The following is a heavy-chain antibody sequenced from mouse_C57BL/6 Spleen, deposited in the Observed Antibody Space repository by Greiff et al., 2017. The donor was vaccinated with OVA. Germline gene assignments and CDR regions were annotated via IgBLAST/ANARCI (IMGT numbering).Heavy chain of an antibody. V-gene: IGHV1-82*01. Sequence: QVQLQQSGPELVKPGASVKISCKASGYAFSSSWMNWVKQRPGKGLEWIGRIYPGDGDTNYNGKFKGKATLTADKSSSTAYMQLSSLTSEDSAVYFCARGGNYGWMDYWGQGTSVTVSS. CDR3: ARGGNYGWMDY. D-gene: IGHD2-1*01. CDR1: GYAFSSSW. CDR2: IYPGDGDT. J-gene: IGHJ4*01.